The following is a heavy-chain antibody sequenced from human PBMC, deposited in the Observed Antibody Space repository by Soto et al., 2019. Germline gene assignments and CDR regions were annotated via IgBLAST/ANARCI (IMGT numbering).Heavy chain of an antibody. CDR2: IYWDDDK. Sequence: QITLKESGPTLVKPTQTLTLTCTFSGFSLSSTRLAVGWIRQPPGQDLEWLALIYWDDDKRYSPFLKSRLTITKDTSKNQVVLTMANMDPVDTARYYCAHIVVACLGYYFDYWVQGTLVTVSS. J-gene: IGHJ4*02. CDR1: GFSLSSTRLA. CDR3: AHIVVACLGYYFDY. D-gene: IGHD5-12*01. V-gene: IGHV2-5*02.